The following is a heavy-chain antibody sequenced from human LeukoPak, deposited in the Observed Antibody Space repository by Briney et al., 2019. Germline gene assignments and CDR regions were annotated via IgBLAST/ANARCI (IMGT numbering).Heavy chain of an antibody. CDR1: GGSMSNSSYY. J-gene: IGHJ6*03. CDR2: IYHSGTT. Sequence: SETLSLTCTVSGGSMSNSSYYWGWIRQPPGKGLEWIGSIYHSGTTYYNPSLKSRVTMSVDTSKNQFSLKLRSVTAADTAVYYCARVGDNYYMDVWGKGTTVTVSS. D-gene: IGHD3-16*01. V-gene: IGHV4-39*07. CDR3: ARVGDNYYMDV.